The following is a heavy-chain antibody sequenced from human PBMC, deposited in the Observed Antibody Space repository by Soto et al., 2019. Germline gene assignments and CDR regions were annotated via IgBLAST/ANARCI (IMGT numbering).Heavy chain of an antibody. Sequence: EVQLVESGGGLVQPGRSLRLSCAASGFTFDDYAMHWVRQAPGKGLEWVSGISWNSGSIGYAASVKGRFTISRDNAKNSLYLQMSSLRAEATALYYCAKGPRIVVVPAADDAFDIWAQVTMVTVAS. V-gene: IGHV3-9*01. CDR2: ISWNSGSI. CDR1: GFTFDDYA. D-gene: IGHD2-2*01. CDR3: AKGPRIVVVPAADDAFDI. J-gene: IGHJ3*02.